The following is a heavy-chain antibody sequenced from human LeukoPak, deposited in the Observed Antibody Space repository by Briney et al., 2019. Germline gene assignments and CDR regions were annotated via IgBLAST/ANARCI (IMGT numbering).Heavy chain of an antibody. V-gene: IGHV3-9*01. J-gene: IGHJ3*02. CDR1: GFTFEDHV. Sequence: PGRSLRLSCAASGFTFEDHVMHWVRQAPGKGLEWVSSTSWSGDRMGYADAVKGRFTISRDNAKNSLFLQMNSLRVEDTAVYYCALPIMITFGGVPPDPYAFDIWGQGTMVTVSS. CDR2: TSWSGDRM. CDR3: ALPIMITFGGVPPDPYAFDI. D-gene: IGHD3-16*01.